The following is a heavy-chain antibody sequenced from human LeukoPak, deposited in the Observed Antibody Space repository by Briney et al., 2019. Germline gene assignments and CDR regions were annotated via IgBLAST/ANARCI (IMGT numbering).Heavy chain of an antibody. Sequence: SVKVSCKASGCTFTSYAISWVRQAPGQGLEWMGGIIPIFDTANYAQSFQGRVTFTADESTSTAYMELSSLRSEDTAVYYCVRLLISSSTLNAFDIWGQGTMVTVSS. J-gene: IGHJ3*02. D-gene: IGHD2-2*01. V-gene: IGHV1-69*13. CDR3: VRLLISSSTLNAFDI. CDR2: IIPIFDTA. CDR1: GCTFTSYA.